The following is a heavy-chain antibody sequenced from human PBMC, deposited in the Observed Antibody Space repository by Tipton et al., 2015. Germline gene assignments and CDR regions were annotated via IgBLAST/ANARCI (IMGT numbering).Heavy chain of an antibody. CDR1: GGSISSSSYY. Sequence: TLSLTCTVSGGSISSSSYYWGWIRQPPGKGLEWIGSIYYSGSTYYNPSLKSRVTISVDTSKNQFSLKLSPVTAADTAVYYCARQAPIAVAASNWFDPWGQGTLVTVSS. CDR2: IYYSGST. J-gene: IGHJ5*02. V-gene: IGHV4-39*01. D-gene: IGHD6-19*01. CDR3: ARQAPIAVAASNWFDP.